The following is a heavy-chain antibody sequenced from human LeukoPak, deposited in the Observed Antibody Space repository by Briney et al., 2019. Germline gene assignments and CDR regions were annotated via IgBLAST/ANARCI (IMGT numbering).Heavy chain of an antibody. CDR3: ARDRYDILTGYYVPDY. CDR1: GYTFTGYY. CDR2: INPNSGGT. Sequence: ASVKVSCKASGYTFTGYYMHWVRQAPGQGLEWMGWINPNSGGTNYAQKFQGRVTMTRDTSISTAYMELSRLRSDDTAVYYCARDRYDILTGYYVPDYWGQGTLVTVSS. D-gene: IGHD3-9*01. J-gene: IGHJ4*02. V-gene: IGHV1-2*02.